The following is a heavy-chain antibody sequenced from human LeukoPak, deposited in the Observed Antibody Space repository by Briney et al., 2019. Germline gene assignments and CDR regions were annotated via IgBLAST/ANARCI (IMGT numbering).Heavy chain of an antibody. D-gene: IGHD2-2*01. CDR2: INHSGST. CDR1: GGSFSGYY. CDR3: ARGGYCGNTRCGGLDS. V-gene: IGHV4-34*01. J-gene: IGHJ4*02. Sequence: SETLSLTCAVYGGSFSGYYWSWIRQPPGKGLEWIGEINHSGSTNYNPPLKSRVTISVDTSKNQISLKQTSATAADTAVYYCARGGYCGNTRCGGLDSWGQGTLVTVSS.